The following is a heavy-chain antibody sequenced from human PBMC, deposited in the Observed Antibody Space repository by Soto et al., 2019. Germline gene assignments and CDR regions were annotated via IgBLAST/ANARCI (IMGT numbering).Heavy chain of an antibody. CDR1: GFTFSSYS. CDR3: ATVHVDTARVIGAFDI. V-gene: IGHV3-21*01. D-gene: IGHD5-18*01. Sequence: GGSLRLSCAASGFTFSSYSMNWVRQAPGKGLEWVSSISSSSSYIYYADSVKGRFTISRDNAKNSLYLQMNSLRAEDTAVYYCATVHVDTARVIGAFDIWGQGTMVTVSS. J-gene: IGHJ3*02. CDR2: ISSSSSYI.